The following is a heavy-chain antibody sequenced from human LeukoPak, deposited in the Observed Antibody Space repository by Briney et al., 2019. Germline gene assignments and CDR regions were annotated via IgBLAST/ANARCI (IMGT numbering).Heavy chain of an antibody. CDR2: MNPNSGHT. D-gene: IGHD3-22*01. Sequence: ASVKVSCKASGYTFTTYDINWVRQATGQGLEWMGWMNPNSGHTAYAQKFQGRVTITRNTSISTAYMELSSLRSEDTAIYYCAREDYYDSGSSDYWGQGTLVTVSS. J-gene: IGHJ4*02. CDR1: GYTFTTYD. CDR3: AREDYYDSGSSDY. V-gene: IGHV1-8*01.